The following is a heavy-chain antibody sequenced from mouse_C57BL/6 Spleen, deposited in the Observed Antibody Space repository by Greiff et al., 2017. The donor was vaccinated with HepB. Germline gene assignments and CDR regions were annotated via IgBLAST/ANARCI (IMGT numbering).Heavy chain of an antibody. V-gene: IGHV1-15*01. CDR3: TREGGSGTFLFAY. CDR2: IDPETGGT. D-gene: IGHD4-1*01. J-gene: IGHJ3*01. Sequence: QVQLKQSGAELVRPGASVTLSCKASGYTFTDYEMHWVKQTPVHGLEWIGAIDPETGGTAYNQKFKGKAILTADKSSSTAYMELRSLTSEDSAVYYCTREGGSGTFLFAYWGQGTLVTVSA. CDR1: GYTFTDYE.